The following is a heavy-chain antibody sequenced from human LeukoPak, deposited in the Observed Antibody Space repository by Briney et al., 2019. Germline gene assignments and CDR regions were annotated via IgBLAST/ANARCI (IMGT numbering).Heavy chain of an antibody. D-gene: IGHD3-10*01. CDR2: LYYSGTN. CDR1: GVSISGYY. Sequence: PSETLCLPCTVSGVSISGYYWNWIRQPPGKRLEWIGHLYYSGTNECNPSLKSRVTISVDTSKNQFSLNLSSVTAADTAVYYCAGGYYSTYFDSWGQGTLVTVSS. J-gene: IGHJ4*02. V-gene: IGHV4-59*08. CDR3: AGGYYSTYFDS.